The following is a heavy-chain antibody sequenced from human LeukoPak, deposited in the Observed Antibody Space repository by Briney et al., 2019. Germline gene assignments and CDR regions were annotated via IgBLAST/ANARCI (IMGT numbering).Heavy chain of an antibody. CDR2: IYYSGST. J-gene: IGHJ2*01. D-gene: IGHD4-23*01. CDR1: DGSIISSY. V-gene: IGHV4-59*01. Sequence: SETLSLTCAVSDGSIISSYWSWTRQPPGKGLEWIGYIYYSGSTDYNPSLKSRVTISVDTSKNQFSLKLSSVTAADTAVYYCARYGGNSAFYRYFDLWGRGTLFTVSS. CDR3: ARYGGNSAFYRYFDL.